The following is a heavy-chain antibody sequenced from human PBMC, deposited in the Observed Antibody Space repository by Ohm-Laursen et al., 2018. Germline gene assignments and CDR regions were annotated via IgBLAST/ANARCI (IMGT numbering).Heavy chain of an antibody. CDR3: ASGSSGYYSNIDY. CDR1: GDSISAHY. CDR2: IYYSGST. Sequence: SETLSLTCCVSGDSISAHYWSWIRQHPGKGLEWIGYIYYSGSTYYNPSLKSRVTISVDTSKNQFSLKLSSVTAADTAVYYCASGSSGYYSNIDYWGQGTLVTVSS. V-gene: IGHV4-31*03. D-gene: IGHD3-22*01. J-gene: IGHJ4*02.